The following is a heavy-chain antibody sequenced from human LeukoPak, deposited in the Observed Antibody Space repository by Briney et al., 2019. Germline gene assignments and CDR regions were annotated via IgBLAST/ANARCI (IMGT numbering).Heavy chain of an antibody. Sequence: GGSLRLSCGASGFTFSSYAMHWVRQAPGKGLEWVAVISYDGSNKYYADSVKGRFTISRDNSKNTLYLQMNSLRAEDTAVYYCAREVGGSGYNWFDPWGQGTLVTVSS. D-gene: IGHD3-10*01. J-gene: IGHJ5*02. V-gene: IGHV3-30-3*01. CDR1: GFTFSSYA. CDR3: AREVGGSGYNWFDP. CDR2: ISYDGSNK.